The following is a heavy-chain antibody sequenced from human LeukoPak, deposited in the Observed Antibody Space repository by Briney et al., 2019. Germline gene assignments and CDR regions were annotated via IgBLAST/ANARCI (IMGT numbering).Heavy chain of an antibody. CDR2: INPGDSDT. CDR1: GYSFTTYW. V-gene: IGHV5-51*01. CDR3: ARAPFSDSGTYPLDY. J-gene: IGHJ4*02. Sequence: GESLKISCKGSGYSFTTYWIGWVRQMPGKGLEYMGIINPGDSDTRYSPSFQGQVTISVDKSISTAYLQWSSLKASDTAMYYCARAPFSDSGTYPLDYWGQGTLVTVSS. D-gene: IGHD3-10*01.